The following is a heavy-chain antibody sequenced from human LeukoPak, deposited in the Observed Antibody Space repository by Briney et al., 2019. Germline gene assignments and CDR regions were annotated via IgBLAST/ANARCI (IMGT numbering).Heavy chain of an antibody. V-gene: IGHV4-34*01. D-gene: IGHD3-9*01. Sequence: SETLSLTCAVYGGSFSGYYWSWIRQPPGKGLEWIGEINHSGSTNYNPSLKSRVTISVDTSKNQFSLKLSSVTAADTAVYYCARQGGLRYFDWLPHYYYYYYMDVWGKGTTVTVSS. CDR2: INHSGST. CDR3: ARQGGLRYFDWLPHYYYYYYMDV. CDR1: GGSFSGYY. J-gene: IGHJ6*03.